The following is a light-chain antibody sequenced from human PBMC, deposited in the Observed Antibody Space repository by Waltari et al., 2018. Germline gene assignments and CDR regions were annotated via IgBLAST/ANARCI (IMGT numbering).Light chain of an antibody. CDR2: EDT. Sequence: SYELTQPPSVSVSPGQTARIPCAGEDLPKKSPYWYQQKPGQAPVVVIYEDTKRPSGIPERFSGSSSGTMATFTISGAQVEDEADYYCYSTDSSGNHRVFGRGTKLTVL. CDR3: YSTDSSGNHRV. CDR1: DLPKKS. J-gene: IGLJ3*02. V-gene: IGLV3-10*01.